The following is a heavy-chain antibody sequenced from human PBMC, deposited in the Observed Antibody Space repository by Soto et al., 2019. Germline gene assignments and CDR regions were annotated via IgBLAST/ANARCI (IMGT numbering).Heavy chain of an antibody. CDR2: IFYSGST. V-gene: IGHV4-39*02. CDR3: ARDGSGTNQGDFDY. CDR1: GGSISSNSDY. D-gene: IGHD3-10*01. J-gene: IGHJ4*02. Sequence: QLQLQESGPGLVKPSETLSLTCTVSGGSISSNSDYWGWIRQPPGKGLEWIGNIFYSGSTSYNPSLKSRVTISVDTSKNLFSLRLSSVTAADTAVYYCARDGSGTNQGDFDYWGQGTFVTVSS.